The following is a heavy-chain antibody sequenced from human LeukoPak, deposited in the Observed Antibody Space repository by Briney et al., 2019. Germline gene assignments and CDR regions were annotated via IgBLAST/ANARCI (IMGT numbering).Heavy chain of an antibody. V-gene: IGHV3-11*01. D-gene: IGHD2-21*02. CDR1: GFTFSDYY. Sequence: PGGSLRLSCAASGFTFSDYYMSWIRQAPGKGLEWVAYISSIGSTIYYADPVKVRFTISRDNAKNSLYLQMNSLRVEDTAVYYCARDCGGDCVYYYYGMDVWGQGTTVTVS. CDR3: ARDCGGDCVYYYYGMDV. CDR2: ISSIGSTI. J-gene: IGHJ6*02.